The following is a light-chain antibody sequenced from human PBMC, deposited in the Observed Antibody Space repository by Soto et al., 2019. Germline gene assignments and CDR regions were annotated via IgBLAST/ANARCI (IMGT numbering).Light chain of an antibody. CDR3: QQYDSSPPEFT. CDR2: GAS. CDR1: QSVNSNY. V-gene: IGKV3-20*01. J-gene: IGKJ3*01. Sequence: EIVLTQSPGTLSVSPGERVTLSCRASQSVNSNYLAWYQQRPGQAPRLLIFGASYRATVIPDRFSGSGSGTDFTLTISRLEPQDFAVYYCQQYDSSPPEFTFGPGTKVDS.